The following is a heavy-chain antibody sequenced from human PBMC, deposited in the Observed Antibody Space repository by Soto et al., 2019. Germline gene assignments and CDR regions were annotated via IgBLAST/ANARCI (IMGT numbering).Heavy chain of an antibody. CDR2: IGGSGVTT. V-gene: IGHV3-23*01. D-gene: IGHD2-2*01. J-gene: IGHJ4*02. Sequence: GGSLRLSCTASGLTFSNYGMTWVRQAPGKGLEWVSTIGGSGVTTYYADSVKGRFTISRDNSGNTLNLQMNSLRADDTAVYHCARASSSWGSAAAYWGQGTLVTVSS. CDR3: ARASSSWGSAAAY. CDR1: GLTFSNYG.